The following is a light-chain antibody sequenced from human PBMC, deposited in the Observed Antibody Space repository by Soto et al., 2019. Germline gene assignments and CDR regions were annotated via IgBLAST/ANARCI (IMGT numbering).Light chain of an antibody. Sequence: QSVLTQSPSASASPGASVKLTCTLSSGHSSYAIAWHQQRPEKGPRYLMKLNSDGSHSKGDGIPDRFSGSSSGAERYLTISSLQSEDEADYYCQTWVTGIQVFGGGTKVTVL. CDR3: QTWVTGIQV. V-gene: IGLV4-69*01. J-gene: IGLJ2*01. CDR2: LNSDGSH. CDR1: SGHSSYA.